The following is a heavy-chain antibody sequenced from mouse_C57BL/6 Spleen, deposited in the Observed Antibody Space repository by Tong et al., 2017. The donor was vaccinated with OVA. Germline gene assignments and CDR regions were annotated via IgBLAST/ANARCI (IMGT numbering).Heavy chain of an antibody. J-gene: IGHJ2*01. CDR3: ARMRVLLRYYFDY. CDR1: GYTFTDYY. D-gene: IGHD1-1*01. Sequence: EVQLQQSGPELVKPGASVKISCKASGYTFTDYYMNWVKQSHGKSLEWIGVINPYNGGTSYNQKFKGKATLTVNKSSSTAYMELRSLTSEDSAVYYCARMRVLLRYYFDYWGQGTTLTVSS. V-gene: IGHV1-26*01. CDR2: INPYNGGT.